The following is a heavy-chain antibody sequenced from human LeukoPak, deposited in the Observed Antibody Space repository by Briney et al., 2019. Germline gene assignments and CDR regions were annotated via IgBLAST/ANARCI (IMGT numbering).Heavy chain of an antibody. Sequence: GASVKVSCKASGYTFTIYYMHWVRQAPGQGLEWMGWISAYNGNTNYAQKLQGRVTMTTDTSTSTAYMELRSLRSDDTAVYYCARLNWAYYYMDVWGKGTTVTVSS. CDR3: ARLNWAYYYMDV. D-gene: IGHD3-16*01. CDR1: GYTFTIYY. J-gene: IGHJ6*03. CDR2: ISAYNGNT. V-gene: IGHV1-18*04.